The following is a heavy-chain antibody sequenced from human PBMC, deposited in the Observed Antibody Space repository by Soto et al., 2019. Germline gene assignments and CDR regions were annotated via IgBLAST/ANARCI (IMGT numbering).Heavy chain of an antibody. CDR3: AKDRGYCSGGSCYIYYAFDI. J-gene: IGHJ3*02. CDR2: ISYDGSNK. Sequence: PGGSLRLSCAASGFTFSSYGMHWVRQAPGKGLEWVAVISYDGSNKYYADSVKGRFTISRDNSKNTLYLQMNSLRAEDTAVYYCAKDRGYCSGGSCYIYYAFDIWGQGTMVTVSS. V-gene: IGHV3-30*18. CDR1: GFTFSSYG. D-gene: IGHD2-15*01.